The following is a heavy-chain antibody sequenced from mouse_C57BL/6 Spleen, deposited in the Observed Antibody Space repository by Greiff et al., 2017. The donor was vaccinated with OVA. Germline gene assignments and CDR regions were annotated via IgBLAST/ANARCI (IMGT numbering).Heavy chain of an antibody. CDR1: GFTFSSYA. Sequence: EVQVVESGGGLVKPGGSLKLSCAASGFTFSSYAMSWVRQTPEKRLEWVATISDGGSYTYYPDNVQGRFTISRDNAKNNLYLQMSHLKSEDTAMYYCARDFLLFDYWGQGTTLTVSS. J-gene: IGHJ2*01. CDR3: ARDFLLFDY. V-gene: IGHV5-4*01. CDR2: ISDGGSYT.